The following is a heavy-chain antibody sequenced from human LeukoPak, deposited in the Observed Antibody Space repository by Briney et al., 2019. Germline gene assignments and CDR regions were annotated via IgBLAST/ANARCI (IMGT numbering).Heavy chain of an antibody. CDR2: FDPEDGET. J-gene: IGHJ4*02. CDR1: GYTLTELS. CDR3: ATLYDILTGLDY. Sequence: ASVKVSCKVSGYTLTELSMHWVRQAPGKGLEWMGGFDPEDGETIYAQKFQGRVTMTEDTSTDTAYMELNSLRSEDTAVYYCATLYDILTGLDYWGQGTLVTVSS. V-gene: IGHV1-24*01. D-gene: IGHD3-9*01.